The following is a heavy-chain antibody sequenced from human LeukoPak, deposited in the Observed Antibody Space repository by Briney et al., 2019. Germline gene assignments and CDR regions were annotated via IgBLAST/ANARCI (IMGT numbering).Heavy chain of an antibody. Sequence: ASVKVSCKVSGYTLTELSMNWVRQAPGKGLEWMGGFDPEDGETIYAQKFQGRVTMTEDTPTDTAYMELSSLRSEDTAVYYCATHQGRFGDPSFDYWGQGTLVTVSS. CDR1: GYTLTELS. D-gene: IGHD3-10*01. CDR2: FDPEDGET. J-gene: IGHJ4*02. V-gene: IGHV1-24*01. CDR3: ATHQGRFGDPSFDY.